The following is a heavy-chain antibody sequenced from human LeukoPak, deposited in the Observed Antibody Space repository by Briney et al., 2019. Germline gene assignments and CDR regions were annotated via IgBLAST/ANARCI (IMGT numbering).Heavy chain of an antibody. CDR2: IYTSGST. V-gene: IGHV4-4*07. J-gene: IGHJ5*02. D-gene: IGHD3-10*01. Sequence: SETLSLTCTVSGGSISSYYWSWIRQPAGKGLEWIGRIYTSGSTNYNPSLKSRVTMSVDTSKNQFSLRLSSVNAADTAVYLCAREGTSGGLNWLDPWGQGTLVTVSS. CDR1: GGSISSYY. CDR3: AREGTSGGLNWLDP.